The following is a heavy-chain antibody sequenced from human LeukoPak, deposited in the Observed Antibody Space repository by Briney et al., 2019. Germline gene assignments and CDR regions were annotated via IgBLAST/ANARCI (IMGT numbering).Heavy chain of an antibody. CDR1: GFTFSSYG. J-gene: IGHJ3*02. CDR2: ISGSGGST. V-gene: IGHV3-23*01. Sequence: GGTLRLSCAASGFTFSSYGMSWVRQAPGKGLEWVSAISGSGGSTYYADSVKGRFTISRDNSKNTLYLQMNSLRAEDTAVYYCAKDRYYGLSEPDAFDIWGQGTMVTVSS. CDR3: AKDRYYGLSEPDAFDI. D-gene: IGHD3-10*01.